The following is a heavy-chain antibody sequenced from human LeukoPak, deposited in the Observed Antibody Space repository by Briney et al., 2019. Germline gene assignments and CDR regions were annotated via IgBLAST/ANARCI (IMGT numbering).Heavy chain of an antibody. CDR2: IAFDDTDR. CDR3: TNSDDYGDY. Sequence: GGSLRLPCAASGFIFGDYAMHWVRQAPGKGLEWVAAIAFDDTDRYYIDSVKGRFTISRDDSKNTLYRHMTSLRAEDTAVYYCTNSDDYGDYWGQGTLVTVSS. CDR1: GFIFGDYA. J-gene: IGHJ4*02. V-gene: IGHV3-30*04.